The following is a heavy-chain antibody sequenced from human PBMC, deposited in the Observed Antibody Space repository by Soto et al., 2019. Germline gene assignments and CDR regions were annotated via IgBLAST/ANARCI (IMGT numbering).Heavy chain of an antibody. D-gene: IGHD6-19*01. CDR2: ISGSGGST. CDR1: VFTFSSYA. V-gene: IGHV3-23*01. CDR3: ATTRGAGTDDY. J-gene: IGHJ4*02. Sequence: QPGGSLRLACASSVFTFSSYAMSWVRQAPGKGLEWVSAISGSGGSTYYADSVKGRFTISRDNSKNTLYLQMNSLRAEDTAVYYCATTRGAGTDDYWGQGTLVTVPQ.